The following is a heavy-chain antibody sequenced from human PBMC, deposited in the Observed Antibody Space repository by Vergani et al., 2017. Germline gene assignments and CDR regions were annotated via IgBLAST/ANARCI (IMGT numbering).Heavy chain of an antibody. CDR1: GFALNRHA. V-gene: IGHV3-30-3*01. D-gene: IGHD2-2*02. J-gene: IGHJ4*02. Sequence: QVQLVESGGGVVQPGTSLRLSCVVSGFALNRHAMYWVRQAPGKGLEWVVGISCDGTNEYYPDLVKGRFTISRYIAKNTLYLQVRSLRLEDTGVYHCVRDRGLCAGGRCYTEAWDYWGQGTPVTVSS. CDR3: VRDRGLCAGGRCYTEAWDY. CDR2: ISCDGTNE.